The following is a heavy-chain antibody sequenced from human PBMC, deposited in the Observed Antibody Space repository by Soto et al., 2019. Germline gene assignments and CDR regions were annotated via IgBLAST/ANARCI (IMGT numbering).Heavy chain of an antibody. D-gene: IGHD3-9*01. CDR3: ARESHDILTGPPWVWYFDL. CDR2: INDRGSI. Sequence: QVQLQQWGAGPLRPLETLSLTCGVSGGSFSGYYWPWIRQSPGKGLEWIGEINDRGSISYNPSLKSRVSISVDTSKNHYSLNLRSVTAADTAVYYCARESHDILTGPPWVWYFDLWGRGTLVTVSS. J-gene: IGHJ2*01. V-gene: IGHV4-34*01. CDR1: GGSFSGYY.